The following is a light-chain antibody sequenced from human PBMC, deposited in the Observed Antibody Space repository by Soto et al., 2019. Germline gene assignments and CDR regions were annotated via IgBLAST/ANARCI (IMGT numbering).Light chain of an antibody. CDR1: QSISSSY. J-gene: IGKJ5*01. V-gene: IGKV3D-20*02. CDR2: EAS. CDR3: QQLSNGPRLA. Sequence: MMTRAPATVCVSPCGGATLSCMAIQSISSSYLSWYQLKPGQAPRLLIYEASSRATGIPDRFSGCVSGTDFTLTISSLEPADFAFYYCQQLSNGPRLAFGSGTRLDIK.